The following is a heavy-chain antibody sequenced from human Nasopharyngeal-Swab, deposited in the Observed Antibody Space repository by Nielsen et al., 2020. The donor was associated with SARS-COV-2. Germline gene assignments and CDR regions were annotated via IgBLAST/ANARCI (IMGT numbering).Heavy chain of an antibody. Sequence: GESLKISCAASGFTFSSYAMHWARQAPGKGLEWVAVISYDGSNKYYADSVKGRFTISRDNSKNTLYLQMNSLRAEDTAVYYCAKHHGRGAYFDYWGQGTLVTVSS. CDR2: ISYDGSNK. J-gene: IGHJ4*02. CDR1: GFTFSSYA. V-gene: IGHV3-30-3*01. D-gene: IGHD2-21*01. CDR3: AKHHGRGAYFDY.